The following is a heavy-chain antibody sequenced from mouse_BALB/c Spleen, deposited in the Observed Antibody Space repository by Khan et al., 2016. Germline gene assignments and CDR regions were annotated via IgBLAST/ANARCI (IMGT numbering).Heavy chain of an antibody. J-gene: IGHJ3*01. D-gene: IGHD1-1*01. CDR2: INTNTGEP. V-gene: IGHV9-3*02. CDR3: AEDYYGSSWFAY. CDR1: GYTFTNYG. Sequence: QIQLVQSGPELKKPGETVKISCKASGYTFTNYGMNWVKQAPGKGLKWMGWINTNTGEPTYAEEFKGHFVFSLETSASTAYLHLNNLKTEDTATYFCAEDYYGSSWFAYWGQGTLVTVSA.